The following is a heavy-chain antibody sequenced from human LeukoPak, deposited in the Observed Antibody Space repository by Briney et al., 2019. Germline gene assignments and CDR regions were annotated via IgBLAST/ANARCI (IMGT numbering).Heavy chain of an antibody. CDR1: GYTFTSYY. D-gene: IGHD3-22*01. Sequence: ASVKVSCKASGYTFTSYYMHWVRQAPGQGLEWMGIINPSGGSTSYAQKFQGRVTMTRDTSTSTVYMELSSLRSEDTAVYYCAREPDFGSVITTLYYYYYGMDVWGQGTTVTVSS. CDR2: INPSGGST. V-gene: IGHV1-46*01. J-gene: IGHJ6*02. CDR3: AREPDFGSVITTLYYYYYGMDV.